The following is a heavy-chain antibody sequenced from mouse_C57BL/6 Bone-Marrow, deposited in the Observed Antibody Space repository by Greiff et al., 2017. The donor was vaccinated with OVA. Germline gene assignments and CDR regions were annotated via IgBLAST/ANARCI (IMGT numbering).Heavy chain of an antibody. Sequence: VQLQQSGAELARPGASVKLSCKASGYTFTSYGISWVKQRTGQGLEWIGEIYPRSGNTYYNEKFKDKATLTADKSSSTAYMELRSLTTEDSAVYFGTRSPATMVTNYYAKDYWGQGTSVTVSS. J-gene: IGHJ4*01. CDR1: GYTFTSYG. V-gene: IGHV1-81*01. CDR3: TRSPATMVTNYYAKDY. CDR2: IYPRSGNT. D-gene: IGHD2-1*01.